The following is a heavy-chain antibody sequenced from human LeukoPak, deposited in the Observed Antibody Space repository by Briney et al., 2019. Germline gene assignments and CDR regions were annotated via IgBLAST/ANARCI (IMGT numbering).Heavy chain of an antibody. Sequence: GGSLRLSCAASGFTFSSYAMSWVRQAPGKGLEWVANIHPEGNEKYHVDSVKGRFTISRDNAKNSLYLQMNSLRVKDTAVYYCAGGDDFSGDYWGQGSLVTVSS. V-gene: IGHV3-7*04. D-gene: IGHD2-21*02. CDR1: GFTFSSYA. CDR3: AGGDDFSGDY. J-gene: IGHJ4*02. CDR2: IHPEGNEK.